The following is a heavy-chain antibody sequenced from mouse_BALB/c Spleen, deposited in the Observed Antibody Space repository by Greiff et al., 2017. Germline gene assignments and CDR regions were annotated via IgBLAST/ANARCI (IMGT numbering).Heavy chain of an antibody. V-gene: IGHV4-1*02. Sequence: EVKLLESGGGLVQPGGSLKLSCAASGFDFSRYWMSWVRQAPGKGLEWIGEINPDSSTINYTPSLKDKFIISRDNAKNTLYLQMSKVRSEDTALYYCAREYPLMTTVVEGYFDVWGAGTTVTVSS. CDR1: GFDFSRYW. CDR3: AREYPLMTTVVEGYFDV. D-gene: IGHD1-1*01. J-gene: IGHJ1*01. CDR2: INPDSSTI.